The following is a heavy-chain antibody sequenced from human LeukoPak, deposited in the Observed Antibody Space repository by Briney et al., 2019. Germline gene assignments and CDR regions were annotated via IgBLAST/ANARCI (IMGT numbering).Heavy chain of an antibody. CDR1: GFTFSTYG. J-gene: IGHJ4*02. Sequence: GGSLRLSCAASGFTFSTYGMSWVRQAPGKGLEWVSLITSSGGTTYYADSVKGRFTISRDNSKNTLYLQLNSLRAEDTAVYYFAKDQSFFDFWGQGTLVTVSS. CDR3: AKDQSFFDF. CDR2: ITSSGGTT. V-gene: IGHV3-23*01.